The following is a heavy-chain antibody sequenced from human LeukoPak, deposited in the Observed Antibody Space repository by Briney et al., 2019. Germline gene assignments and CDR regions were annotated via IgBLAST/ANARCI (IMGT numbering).Heavy chain of an antibody. J-gene: IGHJ4*02. Sequence: GGSLRLPCAASGFTFSSYWMHWVRQAPGKGLVWVSRINSDGSSTSYADSVKGRFTISRDNAKNTLYLQMNSLRAEDTAVYYCARDHGTVAGRWVTDSDYWGQGTLVTVSS. CDR1: GFTFSSYW. D-gene: IGHD6-19*01. CDR2: INSDGSST. V-gene: IGHV3-74*01. CDR3: ARDHGTVAGRWVTDSDY.